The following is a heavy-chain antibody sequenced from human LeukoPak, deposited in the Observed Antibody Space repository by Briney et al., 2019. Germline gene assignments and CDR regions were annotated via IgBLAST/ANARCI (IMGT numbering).Heavy chain of an antibody. V-gene: IGHV4-39*01. CDR3: GRNYFDTSGCYPPGY. CDR1: GGSISSSSHY. D-gene: IGHD3-22*01. Sequence: PSETLSLTCTLSGGSISSSSHYWGWIRQPPGKGLEWIGSIYYTGSTYYNPSLKSRVTISVDTSKNQFSLKLSSVTAADTGVYFCGRNYFDTSGCYPPGYWGRGTLVTVFS. CDR2: IYYTGST. J-gene: IGHJ4*02.